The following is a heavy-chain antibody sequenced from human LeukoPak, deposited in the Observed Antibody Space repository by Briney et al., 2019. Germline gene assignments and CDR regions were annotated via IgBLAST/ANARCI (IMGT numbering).Heavy chain of an antibody. CDR3: AREVFPGGLLNTAFDH. Sequence: GGSLRRSCVASGFTSSAFWMSWVRRPPGKGLEWVANIKKDGSEKEYVDSVKGRFSIFRDNAKNSVYLQMNSLRAEDTAVYYCAREVFPGGLLNTAFDHWGQGALVTVSS. V-gene: IGHV3-7*01. CDR2: IKKDGSEK. J-gene: IGHJ4*02. CDR1: GFTSSAFW. D-gene: IGHD2-8*02.